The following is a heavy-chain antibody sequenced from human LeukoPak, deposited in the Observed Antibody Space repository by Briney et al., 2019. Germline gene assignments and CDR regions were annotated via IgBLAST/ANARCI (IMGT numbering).Heavy chain of an antibody. CDR3: ARSIDSSSWTL. D-gene: IGHD6-13*01. J-gene: IGHJ4*02. CDR1: GFTFSSYS. CDR2: ISSSGSYI. V-gene: IGHV3-21*01. Sequence: GGSLRLSCAASGFTFSSYSMNWVRQAPGKGLEWVSSISSSGSYIYYADSVKGRFTISRDNAKNSLYLQMNSLRAEDTAVYYCARSIDSSSWTLWGQGNLVTVSS.